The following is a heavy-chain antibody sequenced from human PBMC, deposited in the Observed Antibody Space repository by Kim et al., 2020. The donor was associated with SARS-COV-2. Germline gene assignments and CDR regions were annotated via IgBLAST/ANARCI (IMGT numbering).Heavy chain of an antibody. V-gene: IGHV3-73*01. Sequence: GGSLRLSCVASGFTFNGSSMHWVRQASGKGLEWVGRISTEGDFYATAYAESVRGRFTLSRHDSENTAYLQMNSLKTDDTAVYYCRAVVRATDFEYWGQGALVTVSS. CDR2: ISTEGDFYAT. D-gene: IGHD2-8*01. CDR3: RAVVRATDFEY. CDR1: GFTFNGSS. J-gene: IGHJ4*02.